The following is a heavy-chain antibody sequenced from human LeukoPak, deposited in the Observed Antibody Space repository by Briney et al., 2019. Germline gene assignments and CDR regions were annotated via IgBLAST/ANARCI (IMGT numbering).Heavy chain of an antibody. CDR2: ISSGSGTI. CDR3: APHRDGSYPLDY. V-gene: IGHV3-48*02. CDR1: GFTFSTYG. D-gene: IGHD1-26*01. J-gene: IGHJ4*02. Sequence: PGGSLRLSCAASGFTFSTYGVNWVRQAPGKGLEWVSYISSGSGTIYYADSVKGRFTISRDNAKNSLYLQLNSLRDEDTAVYYCAPHRDGSYPLDYWGQGTLVTVSS.